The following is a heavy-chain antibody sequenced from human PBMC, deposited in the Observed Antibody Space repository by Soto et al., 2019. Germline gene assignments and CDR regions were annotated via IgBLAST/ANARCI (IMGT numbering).Heavy chain of an antibody. CDR2: IYYSGGT. D-gene: IGHD5-18*01. CDR3: ARRYGSCFDY. V-gene: IGHV4-59*08. J-gene: IGHJ4*02. Sequence: SETLSLTCTVSGGSISRYYWSWLRQSPGKGLEWVGYIYYSGGTKYNPSLKSRVTISVDTSKTQFSLKLSSVTAADTAVYYCARRYGSCFDYWGQGTLVTVSS. CDR1: GGSISRYY.